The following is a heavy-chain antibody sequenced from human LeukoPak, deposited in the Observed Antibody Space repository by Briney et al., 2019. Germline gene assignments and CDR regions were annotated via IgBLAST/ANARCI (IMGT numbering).Heavy chain of an antibody. J-gene: IGHJ4*02. CDR3: AADVYGSGRTFDY. V-gene: IGHV1-58*01. Sequence: ASGKVSCKAAGFTFTSSAVQWVRQARGPHVEWIGWIVVGSGNRNYAQKFQERVTITRDMSRSTAYMELSSVISAATAVYYCAADVYGSGRTFDYWGQGTLVTVSS. CDR1: GFTFTSSA. CDR2: IVVGSGNR. D-gene: IGHD3-10*01.